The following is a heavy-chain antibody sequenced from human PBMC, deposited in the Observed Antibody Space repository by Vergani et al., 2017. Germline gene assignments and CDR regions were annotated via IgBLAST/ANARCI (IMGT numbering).Heavy chain of an antibody. Sequence: EVQVVESGGGLVQPGGSLRVSCAASGFTIANAWMSWVRQAPGKGLEWVGRKKSKTDGGTTDYAAPVKGRFTISRNDSQNTLYLQMNSLKTEDTAVYYCTTAGSNYGFYYMDVWGKGTTVTVSS. J-gene: IGHJ6*03. CDR2: KKSKTDGGTT. D-gene: IGHD6-13*01. CDR3: TTAGSNYGFYYMDV. V-gene: IGHV3-15*01. CDR1: GFTIANAW.